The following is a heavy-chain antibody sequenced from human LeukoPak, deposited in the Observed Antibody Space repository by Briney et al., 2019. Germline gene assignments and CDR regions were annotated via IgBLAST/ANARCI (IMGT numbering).Heavy chain of an antibody. CDR2: IYSGGST. V-gene: IGHV3-53*01. CDR3: LRGDRRDY. J-gene: IGHJ4*02. Sequence: GGSLRLSCAASGFTVSSNYMSWVCQAPGKGLEWVSVIYSGGSTYYADSVKGRFIISRDNAKDSLYLQMNSLRVEDTAVYYCLRGDRRDYWGQGTLVTVSS. CDR1: GFTVSSNY.